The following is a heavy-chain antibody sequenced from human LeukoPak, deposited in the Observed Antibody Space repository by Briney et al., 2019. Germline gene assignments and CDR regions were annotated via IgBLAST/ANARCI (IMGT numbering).Heavy chain of an antibody. V-gene: IGHV4-30-4*08. CDR2: IYYSGST. D-gene: IGHD2-2*01. Sequence: TLSLTCTVSGGPISSGDYYWSWIRQPPGKGLEWIGYIYYSGSTYYNPSLKSRVTISVDTSKNQFSLKLSSVTAADTAVYYCARGGEYCSSTSCTSKYFDPWGQGTLVTVSS. CDR3: ARGGEYCSSTSCTSKYFDP. J-gene: IGHJ5*02. CDR1: GGPISSGDYY.